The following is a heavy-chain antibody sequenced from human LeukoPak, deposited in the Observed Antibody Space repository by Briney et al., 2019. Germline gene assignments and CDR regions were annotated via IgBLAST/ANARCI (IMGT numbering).Heavy chain of an antibody. D-gene: IGHD1-26*01. J-gene: IGHJ5*02. CDR3: AREGFEARSGSYPRLVWFDP. CDR2: IYYSGST. Sequence: ASETLSLTCTVSGGSISSSSYYWGWIRQPPGKGLEWIGSIYYSGSTYYNPSLKSRVTISVDTSKNQFSLKLSSVTAADTAVYYCAREGFEARSGSYPRLVWFDPWGQGTLVTVSS. V-gene: IGHV4-39*07. CDR1: GGSISSSSYY.